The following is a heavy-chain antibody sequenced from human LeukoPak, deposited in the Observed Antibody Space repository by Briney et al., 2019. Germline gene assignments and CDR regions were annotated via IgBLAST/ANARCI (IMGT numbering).Heavy chain of an antibody. CDR2: FDPEDGET. Sequence: ASVKVSCKVSGYTLTELSMHWVRQAPGKGLEWMGGFDPEDGETIYAQKFQGRVTMTEDTSTDTAYMELSSLRSEDTAVYYCATASGSYSNWFDPWGQGTLDTVSS. D-gene: IGHD3-10*01. CDR3: ATASGSYSNWFDP. V-gene: IGHV1-24*01. CDR1: GYTLTELS. J-gene: IGHJ5*02.